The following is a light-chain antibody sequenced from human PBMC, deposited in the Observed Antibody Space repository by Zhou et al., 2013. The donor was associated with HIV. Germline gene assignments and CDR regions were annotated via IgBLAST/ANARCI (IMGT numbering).Light chain of an antibody. CDR2: GTS. CDR1: QGVSNY. CDR3: QQYDNLPVT. J-gene: IGKJ4*01. V-gene: IGKV1-33*01. Sequence: DIQMTQSPSSLSASVGDTVTITCRASQGVSNYLAWFQHKPGKAPKLLIYGTSNLETGVPSRFSGSRSRTDFTFTISNLQPEDIATYYCQQYDNLPVTFGGGTKVEIK.